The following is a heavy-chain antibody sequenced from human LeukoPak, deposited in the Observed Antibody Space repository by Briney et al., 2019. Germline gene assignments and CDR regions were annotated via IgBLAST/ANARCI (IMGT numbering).Heavy chain of an antibody. CDR1: GFTLSSYA. D-gene: IGHD6-13*01. CDR3: AKARYSSSWYSWFDP. Sequence: AGSRRLSCAASGFTLSSYAMSWVRQAPGKGLEWVSAISASGGSTYYADSVKGRFTISRDNSKNTLYLQMNSLRAEDTAVYYCAKARYSSSWYSWFDPWGQGTLVTVSS. J-gene: IGHJ5*02. V-gene: IGHV3-23*01. CDR2: ISASGGST.